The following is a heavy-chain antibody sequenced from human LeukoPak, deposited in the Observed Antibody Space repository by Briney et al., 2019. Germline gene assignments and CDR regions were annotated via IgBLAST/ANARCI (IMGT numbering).Heavy chain of an antibody. J-gene: IGHJ4*02. CDR1: GYTFTSYG. V-gene: IGHV1-18*01. CDR2: VSAYADNT. D-gene: IGHD2-15*01. Sequence: GASVKVSCKPSGYTFTSYGISWVRQAPGQGLEWMGWVSAYADNTNYVKKFQGRVTMTTDTSTSTAYMELRSLRSDATAVYYCARDCIGCHGFDYWGQGTLVTVSS. CDR3: ARDCIGCHGFDY.